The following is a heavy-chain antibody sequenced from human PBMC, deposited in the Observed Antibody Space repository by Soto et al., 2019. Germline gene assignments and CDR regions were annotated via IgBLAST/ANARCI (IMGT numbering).Heavy chain of an antibody. CDR1: GYTFTGYY. D-gene: IGHD2-8*01. CDR3: ARERTVYAYYYYYYGMDV. Sequence: ASVKVSCKASGYTFTGYYMHWVRQAPGQGLEWMGWINPNSGGTNYAQKFQGRVTMTRDTSISTAYMELSRLRSDDTAVYYCARERTVYAYYYYYYGMDVWGQGTTVTVSS. J-gene: IGHJ6*02. V-gene: IGHV1-2*02. CDR2: INPNSGGT.